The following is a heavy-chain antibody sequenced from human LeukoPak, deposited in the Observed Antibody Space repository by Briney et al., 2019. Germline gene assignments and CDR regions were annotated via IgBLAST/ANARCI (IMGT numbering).Heavy chain of an antibody. V-gene: IGHV3-7*01. CDR2: IKQDGSEK. D-gene: IGHD3-22*01. J-gene: IGHJ5*02. Sequence: GGSLRLSCAASGFTFSSYWMSWARQAPGKGLEWVANIKQDGSEKYYVDSVKGRFTISRDNAKNSLYLQMNSLRAEDTAVYYCARDVGVYYDSSGPTWFDPWGQGTLVTVSS. CDR1: GFTFSSYW. CDR3: ARDVGVYYDSSGPTWFDP.